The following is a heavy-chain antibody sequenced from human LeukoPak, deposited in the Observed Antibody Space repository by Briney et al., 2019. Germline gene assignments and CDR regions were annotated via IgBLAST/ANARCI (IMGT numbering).Heavy chain of an antibody. CDR1: GFTFSTYA. CDR3: ARVKKSYYYGSGRNDY. CDR2: ISSSSSYI. Sequence: GGSLRLSCAASGFTFSTYAMSWVRQAPGKGLEWVSSISSSSSYIYYADSVKGRFTISRDNAKNSLYLQMNSLRAEDTAVYYCARVKKSYYYGSGRNDYWGQGTLVTVSS. D-gene: IGHD3-10*01. J-gene: IGHJ4*02. V-gene: IGHV3-21*01.